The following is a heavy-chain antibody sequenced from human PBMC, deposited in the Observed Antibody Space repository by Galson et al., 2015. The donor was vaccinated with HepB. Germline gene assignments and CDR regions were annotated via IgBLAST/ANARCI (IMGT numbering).Heavy chain of an antibody. CDR3: ARGRSWFDP. CDR1: GFTFNTYA. V-gene: IGHV3-23*01. J-gene: IGHJ5*02. Sequence: SLRLSCAASGFTFNTYAMNWVRQAPGKGLEWVSAISGSGYSTYYADSVEGRFTISRDNSKNTLYLQMSSLRAEDTAVYYCARGRSWFDPWGQGTLVTVSS. CDR2: ISGSGYST.